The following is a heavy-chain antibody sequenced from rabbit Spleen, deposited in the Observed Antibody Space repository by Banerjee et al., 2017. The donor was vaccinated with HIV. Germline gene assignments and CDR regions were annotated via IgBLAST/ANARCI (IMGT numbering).Heavy chain of an antibody. V-gene: IGHV1S47*01. J-gene: IGHJ4*01. CDR3: VREVAAKFSL. Sequence: QEKLMESGGGLVQPGGSLKLSCKASGFGFSSYGVSWVRQAPGKGLEWIGYIDPIFRSTAYASWVNGRFSISRENTQNTVSLQMNSLTAADTATYFCVREVAAKFSLWGPGTLVTV. CDR1: GFGFSSYG. CDR2: IDPIFRST. D-gene: IGHD4-1*01.